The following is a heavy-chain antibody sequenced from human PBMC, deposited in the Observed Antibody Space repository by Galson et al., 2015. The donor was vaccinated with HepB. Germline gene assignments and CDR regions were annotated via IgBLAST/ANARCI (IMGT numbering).Heavy chain of an antibody. CDR2: ISSKSTNFAA. D-gene: IGHD3-3*02. Sequence: SLRLSCAASGFTFSGYAIHWVRRASGKGPEWIGHISSKSTNFAALYVPSLKGRFTISRYDSKALVYLHRRSLKTDDTSVYDSVRAAEVSGYISRWGQGTLVTVSS. CDR1: GFTFSGYA. J-gene: IGHJ4*02. CDR3: VRAAEVSGYISR. V-gene: IGHV3-73*01.